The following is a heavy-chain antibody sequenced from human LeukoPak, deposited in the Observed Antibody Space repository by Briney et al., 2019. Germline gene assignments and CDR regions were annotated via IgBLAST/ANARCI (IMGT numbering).Heavy chain of an antibody. CDR3: ARGLAACNYYYGMDV. V-gene: IGHV3-30-3*01. Sequence: PGGSLGLSCAASGFTFSSYAMHWVRQAPGKGLEWVAVISYDGSNKYYADSVKGRFTISRDNSKNTLYLQMNSLRAEDTAVYYCARGLAACNYYYGMDVWGQGTTVTVSS. D-gene: IGHD6-13*01. CDR1: GFTFSSYA. J-gene: IGHJ6*02. CDR2: ISYDGSNK.